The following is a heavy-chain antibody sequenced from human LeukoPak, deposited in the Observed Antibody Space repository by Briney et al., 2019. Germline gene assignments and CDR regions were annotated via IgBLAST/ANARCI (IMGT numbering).Heavy chain of an antibody. V-gene: IGHV3-15*01. Sequence: KPGGSLRLSCVDSGFTFTNAWMSWVRQALGKGLEWIGRIKSKTDGETTNYAEPVRGRFTISRDDSKSAVYLQMNSLKIEDTAVYYCTTDLGTYYHGSQRLIPIDYWGQGTLVTVSS. CDR3: TTDLGTYYHGSQRLIPIDY. CDR1: GFTFTNAW. J-gene: IGHJ4*02. CDR2: IKSKTDGETT. D-gene: IGHD3-10*01.